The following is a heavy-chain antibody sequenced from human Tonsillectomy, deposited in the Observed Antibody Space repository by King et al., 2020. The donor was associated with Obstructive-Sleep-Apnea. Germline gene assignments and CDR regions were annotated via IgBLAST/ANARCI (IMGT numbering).Heavy chain of an antibody. CDR2: ISASGGYT. CDR3: AKDRVVAIIMGAFDI. J-gene: IGHJ3*02. CDR1: KFTFRNYA. V-gene: IGHV3-23*04. Sequence: QLVQSGGGLVQPGGSLRLSCAASKFTFRNYAMHWVRQAPGKGLEWVSAISASGGYTYYADSVTGRFTISRDNSKNTLYLQMNSLRADDTAVYYCAKDRVVAIIMGAFDIWGQGTMLTVSS. D-gene: IGHD3-22*01.